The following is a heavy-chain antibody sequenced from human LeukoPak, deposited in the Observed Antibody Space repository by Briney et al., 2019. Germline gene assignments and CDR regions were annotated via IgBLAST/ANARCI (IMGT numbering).Heavy chain of an antibody. Sequence: GGSLRLSCAASGFTFSSYGMHWVRQAPGKGLEWVTFIRYDGSNKYYADSVKGRFTVSRDNSKNTLYLQMNSLRAEDTAVYYCARECSSTSCYTDDDAFDIWGQGTMVTVSS. CDR3: ARECSSTSCYTDDDAFDI. V-gene: IGHV3-30*02. D-gene: IGHD2-2*02. J-gene: IGHJ3*02. CDR1: GFTFSSYG. CDR2: IRYDGSNK.